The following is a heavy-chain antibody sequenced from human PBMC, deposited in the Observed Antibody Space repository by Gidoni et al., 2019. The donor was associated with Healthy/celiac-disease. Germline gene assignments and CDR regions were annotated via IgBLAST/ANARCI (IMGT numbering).Heavy chain of an antibody. J-gene: IGHJ6*02. V-gene: IGHV3-33*01. CDR2: IWYDGSKK. CDR1: GLTFSSYG. D-gene: IGHD6-6*01. Sequence: QVQLVASGGGVVEPGRSLRLSCAQPGLTFSSYGMPWVRQAPGKGLGWVVFIWYDGSKKYYADSVKGRFTISRDNSKNTLYLQMNSLRAEDTAVYYCARAYSSSSGLVLCMDVWGQGTTVTVSS. CDR3: ARAYSSSSGLVLCMDV.